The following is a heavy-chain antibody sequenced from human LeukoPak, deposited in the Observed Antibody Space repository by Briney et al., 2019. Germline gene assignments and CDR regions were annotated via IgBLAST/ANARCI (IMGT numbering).Heavy chain of an antibody. Sequence: GTSVKVSCKASGFTFTSSAMQWVRQARGQRLEWIGWIVVGSGNTNYAQKFQERVTLTRDMSTSTAYMELSSLRSEDTAVYYCAAVFEWELSQSYYFDYWGQGTLVTVSS. CDR1: GFTFTSSA. CDR2: IVVGSGNT. CDR3: AAVFEWELSQSYYFDY. V-gene: IGHV1-58*02. J-gene: IGHJ4*02. D-gene: IGHD1-26*01.